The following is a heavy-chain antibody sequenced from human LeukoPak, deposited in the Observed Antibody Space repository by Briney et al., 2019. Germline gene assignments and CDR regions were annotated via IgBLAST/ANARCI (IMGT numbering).Heavy chain of an antibody. CDR1: GFTFSSYA. CDR2: ISGSGGST. D-gene: IGHD3-22*01. CDR3: AKGIGSSGYYQYYFDY. V-gene: IGHV3-23*01. J-gene: IGHJ4*02. Sequence: LGGSLRLSCAASGFTFSSYAMSWVRQAPGKGLEWVSAISGSGGSTYYADSVKGRFTISRDNSKNTLYLQMNSLRAEDTAVYYCAKGIGSSGYYQYYFDYWGQGTLVTVSS.